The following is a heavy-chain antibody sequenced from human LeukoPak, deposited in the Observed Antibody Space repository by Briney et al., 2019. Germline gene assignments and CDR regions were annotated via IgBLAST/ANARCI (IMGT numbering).Heavy chain of an antibody. J-gene: IGHJ4*02. V-gene: IGHV4-4*02. CDR1: GGSLSNDQW. D-gene: IGHD3-9*01. CDR2: INHSGSA. CDR3: ARAGVWLPAV. Sequence: SGTLSLTCAVSGGSLSNDQWWSWVRQPPGKGLEWIGEINHSGSANYNPSLRSRVALSIEKSKDQFSLKLSSVTAADTAIYYCARAGVWLPAVWGQGALVTVSS.